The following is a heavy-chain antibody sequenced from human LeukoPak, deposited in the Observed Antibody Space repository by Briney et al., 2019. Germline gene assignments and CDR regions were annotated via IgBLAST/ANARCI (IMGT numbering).Heavy chain of an antibody. J-gene: IGHJ5*02. CDR1: GLTFNSHA. CDR2: ISGSDGST. CDR3: AKGKGYSSSSSDH. V-gene: IGHV3-23*01. Sequence: GGSLRLSCAASGLTFNSHAMNWVRQAPGKGLEWVSAISGSDGSTYYADSVKGRFTISRDNSKNTLYLQMNSLRAEDTAVYHCAKGKGYSSSSSDHWGQGTLVTVSS. D-gene: IGHD6-6*01.